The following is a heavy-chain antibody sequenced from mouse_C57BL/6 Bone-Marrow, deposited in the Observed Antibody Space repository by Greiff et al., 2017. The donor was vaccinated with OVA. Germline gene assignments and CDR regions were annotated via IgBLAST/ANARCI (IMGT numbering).Heavy chain of an antibody. Sequence: QVQLQQPGAELVKPGASVKVSCTASGYTFTSYWLHWVKQRPGQGLEWIGRIHPSDSDTNYNQKFKGKATLTVDKASSTAYMQLSRLTAKDSAVYYCEIALYGSSYDYFDDWGQGTTLTVSS. D-gene: IGHD1-1*01. CDR2: IHPSDSDT. CDR3: EIALYGSSYDYFDD. V-gene: IGHV1-74*01. CDR1: GYTFTSYW. J-gene: IGHJ2*01.